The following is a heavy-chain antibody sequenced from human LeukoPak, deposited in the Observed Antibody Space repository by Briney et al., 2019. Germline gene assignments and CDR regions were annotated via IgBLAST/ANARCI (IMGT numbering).Heavy chain of an antibody. D-gene: IGHD6-19*01. J-gene: IGHJ4*02. CDR1: GFTFNSYG. V-gene: IGHV3-33*01. Sequence: PGGSLRLSCAASGFTFNSYGMHWVRQAPGKGLEWVGVIWYDGSNKYYADSVKGRFTISRDNSENTLYLQMDSLRAEDTAVYYCARDPGVRWLVGFDYWGQGTLVTVSS. CDR3: ARDPGVRWLVGFDY. CDR2: IWYDGSNK.